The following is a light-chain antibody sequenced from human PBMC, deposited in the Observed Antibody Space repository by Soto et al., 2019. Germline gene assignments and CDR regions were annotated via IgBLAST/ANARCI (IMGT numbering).Light chain of an antibody. Sequence: EIVLTQSPGTLSLSAGERATLSCSASQSVSSSYLAWYQQKPGQAPRLLIYDASSRATGIPDRFSGGGSGTEFTLTISSLQSEDFAVYYCQQYNNWPPITFGQGTRLEIK. CDR3: QQYNNWPPIT. CDR1: QSVSSSY. CDR2: DAS. J-gene: IGKJ5*01. V-gene: IGKV3-20*01.